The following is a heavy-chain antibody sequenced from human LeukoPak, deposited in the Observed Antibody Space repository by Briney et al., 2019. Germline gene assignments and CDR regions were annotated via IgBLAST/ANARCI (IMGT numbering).Heavy chain of an antibody. J-gene: IGHJ4*02. D-gene: IGHD3-10*01. Sequence: GASVKVSCKASGYTFTNYGINWVRQAPGQGLEWMGCINAYSGTTHYAQKFQGRVTMTTDTSTTTVYMELRSLKTDDAAVYYCAKDRGYGGHNLDSWGQGTLVTVSS. CDR2: INAYSGTT. CDR1: GYTFTNYG. CDR3: AKDRGYGGHNLDS. V-gene: IGHV1-18*01.